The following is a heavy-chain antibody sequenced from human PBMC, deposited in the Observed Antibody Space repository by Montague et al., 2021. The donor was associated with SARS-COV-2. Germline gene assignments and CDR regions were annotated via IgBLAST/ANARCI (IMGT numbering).Heavy chain of an antibody. CDR3: ARDGFYYDRSGPSNFDY. J-gene: IGHJ4*02. D-gene: IGHD3-22*01. CDR2: IYYSGXT. CDR1: VGSISSNNCY. Sequence: SETLSLTCTVSVGSISSNNCYWGWIRQPPRKALEWIGSIYYSGXTXYXXXXKXRVTMSVDTSENQFSLKLSSVTAADTAVYYCARDGFYYDRSGPSNFDYWGQGTLITVSS. V-gene: IGHV4-39*07.